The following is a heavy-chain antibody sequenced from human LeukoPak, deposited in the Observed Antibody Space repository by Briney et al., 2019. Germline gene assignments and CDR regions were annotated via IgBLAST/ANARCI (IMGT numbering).Heavy chain of an antibody. CDR1: GGSISSYY. Sequence: SETLSLTCTVSGGSISSYYWSWIRQPAGKGLEWIGRIYTSGSTNYNPSLKSRVTMSVDTSKNQFSLKLSSVTAADTAVYYCARDEDYGDTHLFDYWGQGTLVTVSS. D-gene: IGHD4-17*01. CDR2: IYTSGST. V-gene: IGHV4-4*07. CDR3: ARDEDYGDTHLFDY. J-gene: IGHJ4*02.